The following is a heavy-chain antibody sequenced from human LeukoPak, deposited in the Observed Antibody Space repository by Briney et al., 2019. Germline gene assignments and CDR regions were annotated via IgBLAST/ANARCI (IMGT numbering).Heavy chain of an antibody. CDR2: ISGSGGST. J-gene: IGHJ4*02. D-gene: IGHD6-19*01. Sequence: GGSLRLSCAASGFTFSSYATSWVRQAPGKGLEWVSAISGSGGSTYYADSVKGRFTISRDNSKNTLYLQMNSLRAEDTAVYYCAKQYSSGSFHFDYWGQGTLVTVSS. CDR1: GFTFSSYA. CDR3: AKQYSSGSFHFDY. V-gene: IGHV3-23*01.